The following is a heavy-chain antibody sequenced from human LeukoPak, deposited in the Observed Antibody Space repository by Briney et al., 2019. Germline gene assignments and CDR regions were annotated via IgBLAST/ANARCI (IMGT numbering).Heavy chain of an antibody. D-gene: IGHD1-26*01. CDR2: IRARGVVT. CDR1: GFAFSGYA. CDR3: AKVHYTASFPGSFPGRNYFDA. J-gene: IGHJ4*02. Sequence: VGSPRLSCAASGFAFSGYAMSWVPDAPGEGPEWGSSIRARGVVTYYADSVTGRYTTSRDNRKRTLLLQINSVRAEDTAVHYCAKVHYTASFPGSFPGRNYFDAWGQGSLVTVSS. V-gene: IGHV3-23*01.